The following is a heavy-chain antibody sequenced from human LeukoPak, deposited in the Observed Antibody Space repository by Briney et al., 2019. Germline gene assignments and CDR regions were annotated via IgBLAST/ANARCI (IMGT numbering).Heavy chain of an antibody. J-gene: IGHJ6*03. CDR2: IYYSGST. CDR3: ARVPRTTVTTRSYYYYMDV. V-gene: IGHV4-59*01. CDR1: GGSISSYY. D-gene: IGHD4-17*01. Sequence: PSETLSLTCTVSGGSISSYYWSWIRQPPGKGLEWIGYIYYSGSTNYNPSLKSRVTISVDTSKNQFSLKLSSVTAADTAVYYCARVPRTTVTTRSYYYYMDVWGKGTTVTISS.